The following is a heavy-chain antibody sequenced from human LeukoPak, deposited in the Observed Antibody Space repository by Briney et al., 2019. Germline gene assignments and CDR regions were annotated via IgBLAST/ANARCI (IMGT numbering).Heavy chain of an antibody. D-gene: IGHD4-17*01. CDR1: GFTFSRYG. Sequence: PGGSLRLSCVASGFTFSRYGMHWVRQAPGKGLEWVAVISYDGSNKYYADSGKGRFTISRDNSKNTLYLQMNSLRGEDTAVYYCAKLGTTSVTTGYWGQGTLVTVSS. CDR3: AKLGTTSVTTGY. J-gene: IGHJ4*02. V-gene: IGHV3-30*18. CDR2: ISYDGSNK.